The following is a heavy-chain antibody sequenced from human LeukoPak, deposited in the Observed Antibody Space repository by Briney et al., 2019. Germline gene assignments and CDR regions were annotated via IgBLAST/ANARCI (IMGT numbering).Heavy chain of an antibody. D-gene: IGHD6-19*01. CDR3: ARVNRAYSSGWYAVIPYYMDV. V-gene: IGHV3-64*01. CDR2: ISSNGGST. CDR1: GFTFSSYA. Sequence: GGSLRLSCAASGFTFSSYAMHWVRQAPGKGLEYVSAISSNGGSTYCANSVKGRFTISRDNSKNTLYLQMGSLRAEDMAVYYCARVNRAYSSGWYAVIPYYMDVWGKGTTVTISS. J-gene: IGHJ6*03.